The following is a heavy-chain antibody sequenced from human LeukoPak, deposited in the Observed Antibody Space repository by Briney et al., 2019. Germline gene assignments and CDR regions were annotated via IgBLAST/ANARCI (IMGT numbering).Heavy chain of an antibody. CDR1: GFSFSIYF. Sequence: PGGSLRLSCAASGFSFSIYFMNWVRQAPGKGLEWVSSISRTSEYIHYADSVRGRFAISRDNAKNSVYLQMNSLRAEDTAVYFCAGGGDFDYWGQGILVTFSA. CDR3: AGGGDFDY. J-gene: IGHJ4*02. D-gene: IGHD3-16*01. CDR2: ISRTSEYI. V-gene: IGHV3-21*01.